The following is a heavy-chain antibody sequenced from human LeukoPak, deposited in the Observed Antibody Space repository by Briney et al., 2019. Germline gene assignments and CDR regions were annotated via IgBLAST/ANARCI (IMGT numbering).Heavy chain of an antibody. CDR3: ARHVDAGARWHYFDY. CDR2: IYYSGST. V-gene: IGHV4-39*01. J-gene: IGHJ4*02. Sequence: SETLSLTCTVSGGSISSSSYYWGWIRQPPGKGLEWIGSIYYSGSTYYNPSLKSRVTISVDTSKNQFSLKLSSVTAADTAVYYCARHVDAGARWHYFDYWGQGTLVTVSS. CDR1: GGSISSSSYY. D-gene: IGHD5-24*01.